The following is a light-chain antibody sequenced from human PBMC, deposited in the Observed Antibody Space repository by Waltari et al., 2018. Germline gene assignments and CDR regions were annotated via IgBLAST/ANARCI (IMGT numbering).Light chain of an antibody. CDR2: EVT. Sequence: QSALTQPASVSGSPGQPITISCTGTSNDVGRYNYVSWYQQYPGQAPKLIVYEVTHRPSGVSNRFSGSKSGNTASLTISGLQAEDEADYYCNSYTNAYTYVFGTGTKVTVL. CDR1: SNDVGRYNY. CDR3: NSYTNAYTYV. J-gene: IGLJ1*01. V-gene: IGLV2-14*01.